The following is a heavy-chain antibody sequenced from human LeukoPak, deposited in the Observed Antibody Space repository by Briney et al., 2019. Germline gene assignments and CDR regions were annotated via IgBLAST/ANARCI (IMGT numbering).Heavy chain of an antibody. V-gene: IGHV3-30-3*01. D-gene: IGHD6-13*01. Sequence: GGSLRLSCAASGFTFSSYAMHWVRQAPGKGLEWVAVISYDGSNKYYADSVKGRFTISRDNSKITLYLQMNSLRAEDTAVYYCARDSEGIAAAGPNYYYYYYMDVWGKGTTVTVSS. CDR3: ARDSEGIAAAGPNYYYYYYMDV. CDR1: GFTFSSYA. J-gene: IGHJ6*03. CDR2: ISYDGSNK.